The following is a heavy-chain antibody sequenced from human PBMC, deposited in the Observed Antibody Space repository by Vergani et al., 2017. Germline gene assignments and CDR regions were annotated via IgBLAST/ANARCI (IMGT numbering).Heavy chain of an antibody. J-gene: IGHJ4*02. D-gene: IGHD3-10*01. CDR2: ISGSGVSA. Sequence: EVQLVESGGGLVKRGGSLRLSCAASGFTFSSYSMNWVRQAPGKGLGWVSGISGSGVSAYYTDSVKGRFTISRDNSKNMLFLQINNLRTEDTAIYYCAKQYFVSGNYLFDYWGQGTLVTVSS. V-gene: IGHV3-23*04. CDR1: GFTFSSYS. CDR3: AKQYFVSGNYLFDY.